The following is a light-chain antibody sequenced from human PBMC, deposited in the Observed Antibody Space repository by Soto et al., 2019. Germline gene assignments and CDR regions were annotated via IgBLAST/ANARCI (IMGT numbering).Light chain of an antibody. Sequence: QSALTQPASVSGSPGQSITISCTGTSGDIGSYTYVSWYQQYPGKAPKLLISEVTNRPSGVSNRFSGSKSGNTASLTISGLQPEDEADYYCSSYRSSSTFVVIGGGTKLTVL. CDR1: SGDIGSYTY. CDR3: SSYRSSSTFVV. CDR2: EVT. V-gene: IGLV2-14*01. J-gene: IGLJ2*01.